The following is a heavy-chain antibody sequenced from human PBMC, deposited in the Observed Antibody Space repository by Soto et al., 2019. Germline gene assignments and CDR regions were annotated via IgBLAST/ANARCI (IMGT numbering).Heavy chain of an antibody. Sequence: QVQLQESGPGLVKPSQTLFLSCTVSGVSISSGGCYWSWIRQHPVKGLEWIGYIHYTGSTYYNPSLKSRVTISVDTSKNEFSLKMSSMTAADTAVYYCAREFKEFSDAFDIWGQGTMVTVS. CDR3: AREFKEFSDAFDI. D-gene: IGHD3-3*01. CDR2: IHYTGST. J-gene: IGHJ3*02. CDR1: GVSISSGGCY. V-gene: IGHV4-31*03.